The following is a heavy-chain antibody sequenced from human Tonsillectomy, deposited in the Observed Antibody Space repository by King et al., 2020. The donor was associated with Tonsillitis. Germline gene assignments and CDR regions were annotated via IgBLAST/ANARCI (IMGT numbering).Heavy chain of an antibody. J-gene: IGHJ3*01. CDR3: ARVPAGGSNFGFDF. Sequence: VQLVESGGGLVQPGGSLRLSCAVSGFTFSDHYLDWVRQAPGKALEWVGRTRNKANKFTREYAPSVKGRFIISRDDSENSLYLQMNSLKTEDTAVYYCARVPAGGSNFGFDFWGQGTMVTVSS. V-gene: IGHV3-72*01. CDR2: TRNKANKFTR. D-gene: IGHD3-3*02. CDR1: GFTFSDHY.